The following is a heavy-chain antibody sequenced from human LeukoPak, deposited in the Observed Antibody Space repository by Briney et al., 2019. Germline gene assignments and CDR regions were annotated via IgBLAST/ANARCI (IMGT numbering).Heavy chain of an antibody. D-gene: IGHD3-22*01. Sequence: PSETLSLTCAVSGGSFSGYYWSWIRQPPGKGLEWVGDINHSGSTNYNPSLKSRVTISVDTSKIQFSLKRRSVTAADTAVYYCARSIRRGYLPYWGQGTRVTVSA. CDR3: ARSIRRGYLPY. CDR1: GGSFSGYY. J-gene: IGHJ4*02. V-gene: IGHV4-34*01. CDR2: INHSGST.